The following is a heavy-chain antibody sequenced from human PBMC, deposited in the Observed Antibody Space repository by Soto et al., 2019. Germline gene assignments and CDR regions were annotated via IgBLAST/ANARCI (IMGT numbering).Heavy chain of an antibody. CDR3: ASNIWTDDADRDGTLNI. CDR2: LSSSGAT. CDR1: GGSVSDYD. V-gene: IGHV4-4*09. J-gene: IGHJ3*02. D-gene: IGHD1-1*01. Sequence: QMQLEESGPGLVKPSETLSLTCSVSGGSVSDYDWCWIRQSPVKGLEWIGKLSSSGATSYSPPLKRRVTISQDSSKQQLAPKMTSVTAAYAALYYCASNIWTDDADRDGTLNIWGQGTQVTVSS.